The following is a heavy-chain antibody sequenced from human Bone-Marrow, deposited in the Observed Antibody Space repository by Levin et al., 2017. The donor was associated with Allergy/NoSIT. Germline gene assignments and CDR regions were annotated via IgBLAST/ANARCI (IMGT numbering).Heavy chain of an antibody. CDR1: GFTFSGSS. CDR3: ANVGSDYWPGGDFYMDV. D-gene: IGHD2-21*02. CDR2: IRTKTDIYAT. V-gene: IGHV3-73*01. J-gene: IGHJ6*03. Sequence: GESLKISCAASGFTFSGSSVHWVRLASGKGLEWVGRIRTKTDIYATAYAASVRGRFTISRDDSKNMAYLQMNSLKVEDTAIYFCANVGSDYWPGGDFYMDVWGKGTAVSVSS.